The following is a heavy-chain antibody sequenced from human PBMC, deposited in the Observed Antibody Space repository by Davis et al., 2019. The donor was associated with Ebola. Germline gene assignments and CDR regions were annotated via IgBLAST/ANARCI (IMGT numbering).Heavy chain of an antibody. CDR3: AREEVSHPSSLYYYYGMDV. Sequence: GESLKISCAASGFTISAYGMSWVRQAPGKGLEWVSVIYSGGSTYYADSVKGRFTISRDNSKNTLYLQMNSLRAEDTAVYYCAREEVSHPSSLYYYYGMDVWGQGTTVTVSS. V-gene: IGHV3-53*01. CDR1: GFTISAYG. J-gene: IGHJ6*02. D-gene: IGHD1-26*01. CDR2: IYSGGST.